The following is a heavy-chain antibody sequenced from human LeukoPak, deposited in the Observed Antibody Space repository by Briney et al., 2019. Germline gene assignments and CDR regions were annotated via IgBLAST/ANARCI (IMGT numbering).Heavy chain of an antibody. CDR1: GFTFSSYA. Sequence: GGSLRLSCAASGFTFSSYAMSWVRQAPGKGLEWVSAINGGGDSTYYADSVKGRFTFSRDNSKNTLYLQMNSLRAEDTAVYFCARRGAAGSYSGYFDSWGQGTLVTVSS. CDR2: INGGGDST. D-gene: IGHD3-10*01. CDR3: ARRGAAGSYSGYFDS. V-gene: IGHV3-23*01. J-gene: IGHJ4*02.